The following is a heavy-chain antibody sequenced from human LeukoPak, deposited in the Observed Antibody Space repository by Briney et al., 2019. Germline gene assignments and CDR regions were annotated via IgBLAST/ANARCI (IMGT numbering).Heavy chain of an antibody. CDR1: GGTFSSYA. CDR3: AREGGYDELNWFDP. Sequence: SVKVSCKASGGTFSSYAISWVRQAPGQGLEWMGGIIPIFGTANYAQKFQGRVTITADESTSTAYMELSSLRSEDTAVYYCAREGGYDELNWFDPWGQGTLVTVSS. D-gene: IGHD5-12*01. CDR2: IIPIFGTA. V-gene: IGHV1-69*13. J-gene: IGHJ5*02.